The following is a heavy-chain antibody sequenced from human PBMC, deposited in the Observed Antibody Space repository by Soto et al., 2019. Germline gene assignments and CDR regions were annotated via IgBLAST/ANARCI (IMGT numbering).Heavy chain of an antibody. CDR2: ISWDSSTI. Sequence: EVQLVESGGGLVQPGRSLRLSCAASGFTFDNCGMHWVRQAPGKGLEWVAGISWDSSTIGYADSVKGRFIISRDDAKNSLYLQMDSLRGADTALYYCVQGRYPTMATPLDHWGQGTQVIVSS. CDR1: GFTFDNCG. CDR3: VQGRYPTMATPLDH. J-gene: IGHJ4*02. V-gene: IGHV3-9*01. D-gene: IGHD2-15*01.